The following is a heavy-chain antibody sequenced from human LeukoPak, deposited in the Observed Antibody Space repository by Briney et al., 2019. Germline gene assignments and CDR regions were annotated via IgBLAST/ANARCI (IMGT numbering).Heavy chain of an antibody. CDR1: GFSFSNFA. J-gene: IGHJ6*03. Sequence: GGSLRLSCAAPGFSFSNFAMSWVRQAPGKGLEWVSALSGIVYFTYYVESVKGRFTSSRDNSKNTLYLHMNSLRADDTAVYYCAKMEGQRLYDYCMDVWGRGTTVTVSS. CDR3: AKMEGQRLYDYCMDV. V-gene: IGHV3-23*01. D-gene: IGHD3-3*01. CDR2: LSGIVYFT.